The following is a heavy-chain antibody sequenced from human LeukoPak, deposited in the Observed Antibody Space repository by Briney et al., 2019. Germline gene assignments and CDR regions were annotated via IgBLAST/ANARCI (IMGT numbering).Heavy chain of an antibody. CDR3: AREAYYGSGRSRQPSPV. Sequence: PGGSLRPSCAASGFTLTSYPLYWVRHPPGKGLEWGALISKDGSDEDYADSVKGRFTISRDNSRDTLFLQMSGLRVDDTAVYYCAREAYYGSGRSRQPSPVWGQGTSVTVSS. V-gene: IGHV3-30*15. CDR2: ISKDGSDE. CDR1: GFTLTSYP. D-gene: IGHD3-10*01. J-gene: IGHJ4*02.